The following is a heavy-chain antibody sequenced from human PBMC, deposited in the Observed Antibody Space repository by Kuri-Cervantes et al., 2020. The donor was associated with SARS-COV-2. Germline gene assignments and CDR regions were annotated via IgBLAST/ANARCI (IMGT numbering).Heavy chain of an antibody. CDR2: ILHDGSNR. V-gene: IGHV3-30*02. CDR3: ANSFYDTSSVPRLDY. CDR1: GFTFSSYG. D-gene: IGHD2/OR15-2a*01. J-gene: IGHJ4*02. Sequence: GESLKISCAASGFTFSSYGMHWVRQAPGKGLEWVTFILHDGSNRYYADSVRGRFTISRDNSKNTVSLQMNSLGVEDTAVYYCANSFYDTSSVPRLDYWGQGTLVTVSS.